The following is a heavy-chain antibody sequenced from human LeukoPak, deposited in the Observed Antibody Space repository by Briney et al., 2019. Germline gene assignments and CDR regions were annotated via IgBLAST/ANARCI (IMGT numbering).Heavy chain of an antibody. CDR2: IYTSGST. Sequence: SETLSLTCTVSGGSISYYYWNWIRQPPGKGLEWIGYIYTSGSTSYNTSLKSRVTLSVDTSRNQFSLKMHSVTAADTAVYYCARRRDYSGSILSGWFDPWGQGTLVTVSS. D-gene: IGHD3-10*01. CDR3: ARRRDYSGSILSGWFDP. V-gene: IGHV4-4*09. J-gene: IGHJ5*02. CDR1: GGSISYYY.